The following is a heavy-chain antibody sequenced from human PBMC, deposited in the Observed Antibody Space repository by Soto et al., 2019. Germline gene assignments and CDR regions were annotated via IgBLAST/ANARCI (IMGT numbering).Heavy chain of an antibody. CDR3: ARENSGDYYGSGSYPQGWFDP. J-gene: IGHJ5*02. CDR2: IKQDGSEK. V-gene: IGHV3-7*03. CDR1: GFTFSSYW. D-gene: IGHD3-10*01. Sequence: LSLSCAASGFTFSSYWMSWVRQAAGEGLEWKANIKQDGSEKYYVDSVKGRFTISRDNAKNSLYLQMNSLRAEDTAVYYCARENSGDYYGSGSYPQGWFDPWGQGTLVTVSS.